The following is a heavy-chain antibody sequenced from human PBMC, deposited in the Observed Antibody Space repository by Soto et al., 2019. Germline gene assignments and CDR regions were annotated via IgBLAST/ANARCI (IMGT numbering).Heavy chain of an antibody. CDR3: AKVRGVIITYYYYGMDV. CDR1: GFTFSSYA. V-gene: IGHV3-23*01. CDR2: ISGSGGST. Sequence: GGSLRLSCAASGFTFSSYAMSWVRQAPGKGLEWVSAISGSGGSTYYADSVKGRFTISRDNSKNTLYLQMNSLRAEDTAVYYCAKVRGVIITYYYYGMDVWGQGTTDTVSS. J-gene: IGHJ6*02. D-gene: IGHD3-10*01.